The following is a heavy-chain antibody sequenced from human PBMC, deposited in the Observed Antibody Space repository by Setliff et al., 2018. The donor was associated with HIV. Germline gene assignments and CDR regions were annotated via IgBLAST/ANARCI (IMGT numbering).Heavy chain of an antibody. Sequence: GGSLRLSCAASGFSFKSAWMSWVRQAPGKGLEWVSSISPSSSYIHYADSVKGRFTISSDNAKNSLYLQVNSLRAEDTAVYYCARQGPSRGSGYYPPDDAFDIWCQGTMVTVSS. CDR3: ARQGPSRGSGYYPPDDAFDI. D-gene: IGHD3-22*01. CDR2: ISPSSSYI. J-gene: IGHJ3*02. CDR1: GFSFKSAW. V-gene: IGHV3-21*01.